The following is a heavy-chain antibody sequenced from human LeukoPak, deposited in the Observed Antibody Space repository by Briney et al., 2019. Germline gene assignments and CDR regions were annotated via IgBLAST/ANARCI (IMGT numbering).Heavy chain of an antibody. CDR1: GGTFSSYA. D-gene: IGHD5-18*01. Sequence: SVKVSCKASGGTFSSYAISWVRQAPGQGLEWMGGIIPIFGTANYAQKFQGRVTITTDESTSTAYMQLSSLRSEDTAVYYCARGGTGYSYGFDYWGQGTLVTVSS. CDR3: ARGGTGYSYGFDY. V-gene: IGHV1-69*05. CDR2: IIPIFGTA. J-gene: IGHJ4*02.